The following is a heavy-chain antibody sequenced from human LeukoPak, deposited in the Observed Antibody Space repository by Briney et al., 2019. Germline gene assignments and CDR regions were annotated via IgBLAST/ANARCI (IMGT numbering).Heavy chain of an antibody. J-gene: IGHJ4*02. D-gene: IGHD6-19*01. V-gene: IGHV3-7*03. CDR2: IKQDGSEK. Sequence: GSLRLSCAASGFTFSSYWMSWVRQAPGKGLEWVANIKQDGSEKNYVDSVKGRFTISRDNAKDSLYLQMNSLKTEDTAVYYCTRYDSSSPLPFDYWGQGTLVTVSP. CDR1: GFTFSSYW. CDR3: TRYDSSSPLPFDY.